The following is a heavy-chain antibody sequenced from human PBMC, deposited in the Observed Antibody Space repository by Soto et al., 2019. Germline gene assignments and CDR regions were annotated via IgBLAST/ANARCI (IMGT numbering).Heavy chain of an antibody. CDR3: VRMYYDILTGLPYFFDH. CDR2: IYWDDNR. V-gene: IGHV2-5*02. Sequence: QVTLKEAGPTLLKPTQTLPLTCTFSGFSLSTSGMGVGWIRQPPGKALEWLALIYWDDNRRNSPSLKGRLTISKDTSKNQVVLTMTTMDPVDAATYYCVRMYYDILTGLPYFFDHWGQGTLVTVSS. CDR1: GFSLSTSGMG. D-gene: IGHD3-9*01. J-gene: IGHJ4*02.